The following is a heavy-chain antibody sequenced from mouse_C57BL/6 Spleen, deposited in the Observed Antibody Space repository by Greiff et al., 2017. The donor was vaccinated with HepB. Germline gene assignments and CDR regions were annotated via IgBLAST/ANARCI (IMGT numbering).Heavy chain of an antibody. CDR2: IWGVGST. CDR3: ASRRGSSPAWFAY. Sequence: VKLMESGPGLVAPSQSLSITCTVSGFSLNSYGVDWVRQSPGKGLEWLGVIWGVGSTNYNSALKSRLSISKDKSKSQVFLKMNSLQTDDTAMYYCASRRGSSPAWFAYWGQVTLVTVSA. J-gene: IGHJ3*01. D-gene: IGHD1-1*01. V-gene: IGHV2-6*01. CDR1: GFSLNSYG.